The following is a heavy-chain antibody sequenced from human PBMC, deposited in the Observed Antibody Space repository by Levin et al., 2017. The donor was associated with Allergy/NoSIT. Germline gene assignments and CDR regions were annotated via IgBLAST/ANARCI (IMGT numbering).Heavy chain of an antibody. CDR2: ISYDGSNK. D-gene: IGHD2-21*01. V-gene: IGHV3-30*03. Sequence: GGSLRLSCAASGFTFSSYGMHWVRQAPGKGLEWVAVISYDGSNKYYADSVKGRFTISRDNSKNTLYLQMNSLRAEDTAVYYCATGGGELVLGYWGQGTLVTVSS. J-gene: IGHJ4*02. CDR1: GFTFSSYG. CDR3: ATGGGELVLGY.